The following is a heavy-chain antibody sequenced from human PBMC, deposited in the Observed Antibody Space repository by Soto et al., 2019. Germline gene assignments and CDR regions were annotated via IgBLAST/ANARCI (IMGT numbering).Heavy chain of an antibody. V-gene: IGHV3-23*01. CDR1: GFTFINYA. J-gene: IGHJ4*02. D-gene: IGHD6-19*01. Sequence: EVQLLESGGGLVQPGGSLRLSCAASGFTFINYAMNWVRQAPGKGLEWVSTISGSGGSPYYADSVKGRFTISRDNSKQTLNLQTNGLTAEDSAICYCAQEDTSGLYYFDYWGQGTLVTVSS. CDR3: AQEDTSGLYYFDY. CDR2: ISGSGGSP.